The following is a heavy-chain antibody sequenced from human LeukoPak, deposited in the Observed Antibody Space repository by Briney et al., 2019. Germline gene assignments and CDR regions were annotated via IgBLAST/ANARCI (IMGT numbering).Heavy chain of an antibody. CDR1: GGSISSGSYY. CDR3: ARGPLGYGYHFDY. Sequence: PSETLSLTCTASGGSISSGSYYWSWIRQPAGKGLEWIGRIYSSGSTNYNPSLKSRVTISVDTSKNQFSLKLSSVTAADTAVYYCARGPLGYGYHFDYWGQGTLVTVSS. V-gene: IGHV4-61*02. D-gene: IGHD5-18*01. J-gene: IGHJ4*02. CDR2: IYSSGST.